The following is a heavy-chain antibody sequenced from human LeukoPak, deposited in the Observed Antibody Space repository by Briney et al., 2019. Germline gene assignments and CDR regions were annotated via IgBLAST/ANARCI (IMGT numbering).Heavy chain of an antibody. CDR3: ARGYTNGWSVWRRYFQH. V-gene: IGHV4-34*01. J-gene: IGHJ1*01. CDR2: INHSGST. Sequence: SETLSLTCAVYGGSFSGYYWSWIRQPPGKGLEWIGEINHSGSTNYNPSLKSRVTISVDTSKNQFSLKLSSVTAADTAVYYCARGYTNGWSVWRRYFQHWGQGTLVTVSS. D-gene: IGHD6-19*01. CDR1: GGSFSGYY.